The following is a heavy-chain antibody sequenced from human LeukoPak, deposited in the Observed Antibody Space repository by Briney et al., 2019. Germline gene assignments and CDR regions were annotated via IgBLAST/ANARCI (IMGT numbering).Heavy chain of an antibody. CDR1: GFSLSTSGMC. CDR3: ARIAVTGRYYFDY. V-gene: IGHV2-70*11. J-gene: IGHJ4*02. D-gene: IGHD6-19*01. CDR2: IDWDDDK. Sequence: SGPTLVNPTQTLTLSCTFSGFSLSTSGMCVSWIRQPPGKALEWLARIDWDDDKYYSTSLKTRLTISKDTSKNQVVLTMTNTDPVDTVTYYCARIAVTGRYYFDYWGQGTLVTVSS.